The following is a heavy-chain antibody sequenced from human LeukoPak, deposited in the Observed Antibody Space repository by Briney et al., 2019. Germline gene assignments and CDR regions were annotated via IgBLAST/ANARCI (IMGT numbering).Heavy chain of an antibody. CDR3: ARYATGTPNWYFDL. J-gene: IGHJ2*01. D-gene: IGHD1/OR15-1a*01. CDR2: IYYSGST. Sequence: SETLSLTCAVYGGSFSGYYWSWIRQHPGKGLEWIGYIYYSGSTYYNPSLKSRVTISVDTSKNQLSLKLSSVTAADTAMYYCARYATGTPNWYFDLWGRGTLVTVSS. CDR1: GGSFSGYY. V-gene: IGHV4-31*11.